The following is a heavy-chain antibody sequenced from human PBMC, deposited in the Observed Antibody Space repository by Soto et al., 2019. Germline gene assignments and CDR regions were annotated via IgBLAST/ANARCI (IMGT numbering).Heavy chain of an antibody. Sequence: GGSLRLSCAASGFTFSSYAMSWGRQAPGEGLEWVSAISGSGGSTYYADSVKGRFTISRDNSKNTLYLQMNSLRAEDTAVYYCATGRSYGYDYYYYGMDVWGQGTTVTVSS. CDR3: ATGRSYGYDYYYYGMDV. CDR2: ISGSGGST. V-gene: IGHV3-23*01. D-gene: IGHD5-18*01. CDR1: GFTFSSYA. J-gene: IGHJ6*02.